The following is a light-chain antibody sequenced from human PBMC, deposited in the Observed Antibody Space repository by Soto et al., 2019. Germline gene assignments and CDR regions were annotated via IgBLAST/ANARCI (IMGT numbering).Light chain of an antibody. V-gene: IGLV2-14*01. Sequence: QSALTQPASVSGSPGQSITISCTGTSSDVGDYNYVSWYQQHPGKAPKLMIFDVSNRPSGVSNRFSGSKSGNTASLTISGLQAEDEAEYYCSSYTSSSTYVFATGTKLTL. CDR2: DVS. CDR3: SSYTSSSTYV. J-gene: IGLJ1*01. CDR1: SSDVGDYNY.